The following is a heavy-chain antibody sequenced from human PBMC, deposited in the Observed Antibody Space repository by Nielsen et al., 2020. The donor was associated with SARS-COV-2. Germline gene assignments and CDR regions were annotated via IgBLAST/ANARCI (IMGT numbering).Heavy chain of an antibody. CDR1: DDSFYGFY. J-gene: IGHJ5*02. D-gene: IGHD3-9*01. CDR3: ARGRGRGFLTGYYSALENWFDP. V-gene: IGHV4-34*01. CDR2: IIDSGGT. Sequence: SETLSLTCAVYDDSFYGFYWSWIRQPPGKGLEWIGEIIDSGGTNYNPSLKSRVTISVDTSKNQFSLKLSSVTAADTAVYYCARGRGRGFLTGYYSALENWFDPWGQGTLVTVSS.